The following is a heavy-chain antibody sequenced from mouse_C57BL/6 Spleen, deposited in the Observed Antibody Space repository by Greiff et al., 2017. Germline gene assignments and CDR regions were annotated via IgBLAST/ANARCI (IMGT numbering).Heavy chain of an antibody. CDR2: INPNNGGT. V-gene: IGHV1-26*01. D-gene: IGHD4-1*01. Sequence: EVQLQQSGPELVKPGASVKISCKASGYTFTDYYMNWVKQSHGKSLEWIGDINPNNGGTSYNQKFKGKATLTVDKSSSTAYMERRSLTSEDSAVYYCARWGLGRGYWGQGTTLTVSS. CDR3: ARWGLGRGY. CDR1: GYTFTDYY. J-gene: IGHJ2*01.